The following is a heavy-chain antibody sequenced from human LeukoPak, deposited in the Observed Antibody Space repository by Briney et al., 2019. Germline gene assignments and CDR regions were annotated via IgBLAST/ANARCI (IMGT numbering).Heavy chain of an antibody. CDR3: ATGGTRAATGRMGF. J-gene: IGHJ4*02. CDR2: TSYDGNEK. CDR1: GFTFSSFG. Sequence: GRSLRLSCAASGFTFSSFGMHWVRQAPGKGLEWVTVTSYDGNEKYYADSVKGRFTISRDNSKNTVYLQMNSLRAEDTAVYYCATGGTRAATGRMGFWGQGTLATVSS. D-gene: IGHD6-25*01. V-gene: IGHV3-30*03.